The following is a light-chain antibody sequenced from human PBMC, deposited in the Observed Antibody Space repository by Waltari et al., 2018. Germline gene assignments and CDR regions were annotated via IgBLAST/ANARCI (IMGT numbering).Light chain of an antibody. CDR2: KAS. Sequence: DIQMTQSPSTLSASVGDRVTITCRASQSISSWLAWYQQKPGKAPKLLSYKASSLESGVPSRFSGSGSGTEFTLTFSSLQPDDFAAYCCQQYKSYPWTFGEGPKVEIK. CDR3: QQYKSYPWT. CDR1: QSISSW. V-gene: IGKV1-5*03. J-gene: IGKJ1*01.